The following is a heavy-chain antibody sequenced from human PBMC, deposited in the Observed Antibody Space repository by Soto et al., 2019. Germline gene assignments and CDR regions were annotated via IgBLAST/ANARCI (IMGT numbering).Heavy chain of an antibody. Sequence: GGYLKISFKGSGYTFTSYWIGRVRQMPGEGLEWMGVIYPSDSDIRYSPSFQGKVTISADKSITTAYLQWSSLKAADTAMYYCVRIGTSSARISDSCGQGTLVTVSS. D-gene: IGHD2-8*01. CDR3: VRIGTSSARISDS. CDR2: IYPSDSDI. CDR1: GYTFTSYW. V-gene: IGHV5-51*01. J-gene: IGHJ4*02.